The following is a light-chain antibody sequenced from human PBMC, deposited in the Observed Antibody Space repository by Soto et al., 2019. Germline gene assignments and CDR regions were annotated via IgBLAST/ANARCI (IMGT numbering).Light chain of an antibody. CDR2: GSS. J-gene: IGKJ2*02. V-gene: IGKV3-15*01. CDR1: QSIGSN. CDR3: QQYSRCPPCT. Sequence: EVVMTQSPATLSVSPGEAATLSCRASQSIGSNLAWYQQKPGQPPRLLIFGSSTRATGIPGRFSGSGSGTEFTLTISSLEPEDFATYHCQQYSRCPPCTFGQGTKLEIK.